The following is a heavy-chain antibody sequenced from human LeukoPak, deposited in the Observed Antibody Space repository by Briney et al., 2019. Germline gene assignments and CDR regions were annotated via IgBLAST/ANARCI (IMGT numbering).Heavy chain of an antibody. CDR3: ARADYYDSSGLMHFYDY. Sequence: SETLSLTCTVSGGSISSSSYYWGWIRQPPGKGLEWIGSIYYSGSTCYNPSLKSRVTISVDTSKNQFSLKLSSVTAADTAVYYCARADYYDSSGLMHFYDYWGQGTLVTVSS. CDR2: IYYSGST. V-gene: IGHV4-39*07. D-gene: IGHD3-22*01. J-gene: IGHJ4*02. CDR1: GGSISSSSYY.